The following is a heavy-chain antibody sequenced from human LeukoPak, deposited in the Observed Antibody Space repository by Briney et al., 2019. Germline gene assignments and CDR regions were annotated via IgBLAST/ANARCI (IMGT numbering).Heavy chain of an antibody. J-gene: IGHJ4*02. CDR1: GYTFTGYY. Sequence: ASVKVSCKASGYTFTGYYMHWVRQAPGQGLEWMGWISAYNGNTNYAQKLQGRVTMTTDTSTSTAYMELRSLRSDDTAVYYCARDRGIVATITYDYNDYWGQGTLVTVSS. D-gene: IGHD5-12*01. CDR3: ARDRGIVATITYDYNDY. CDR2: ISAYNGNT. V-gene: IGHV1-18*04.